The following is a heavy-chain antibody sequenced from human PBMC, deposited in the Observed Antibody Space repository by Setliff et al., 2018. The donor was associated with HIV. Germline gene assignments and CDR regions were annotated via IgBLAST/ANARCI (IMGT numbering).Heavy chain of an antibody. D-gene: IGHD3-22*01. Sequence: ASVKVSCKASGYTFTDNYIHWVRQAPGQGLEWMAWINSASGGTNYAQNFQGRVTVTRDTSINTVYLEVNGLKSEDTAVYYCARDYFDSSAYHYGFGAFDIWGQGTMVTVSS. CDR1: GYTFTDNY. CDR2: INSASGGT. CDR3: ARDYFDSSAYHYGFGAFDI. J-gene: IGHJ3*02. V-gene: IGHV1-2*02.